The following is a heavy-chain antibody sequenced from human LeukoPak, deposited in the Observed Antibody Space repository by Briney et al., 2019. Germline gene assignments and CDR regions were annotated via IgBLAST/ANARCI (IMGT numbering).Heavy chain of an antibody. CDR2: INPNSGGT. CDR3: ARGRYDSSGYYGLIDFDY. V-gene: IGHV1-2*02. D-gene: IGHD3-22*01. J-gene: IGHJ4*02. Sequence: ASVKVSCKASGYTFTGYYMHWVRQAPGQGVEWMGWINPNSGGTNYAQKFQGRVTMTRDTSISTAYMELSRLRSDDTAVYYCARGRYDSSGYYGLIDFDYWGQGTLVTVSS. CDR1: GYTFTGYY.